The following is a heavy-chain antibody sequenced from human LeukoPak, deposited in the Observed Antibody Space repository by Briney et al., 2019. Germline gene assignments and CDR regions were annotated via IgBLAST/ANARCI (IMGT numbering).Heavy chain of an antibody. V-gene: IGHV4-30-4*01. J-gene: IGHJ4*02. D-gene: IGHD2-2*01. CDR3: ARGLSCSSTRCYDY. Sequence: PSQTLSLTCTVSGGSISSGDYYWSWIRPPPGQGLEWSGYIYYSGSTYYNPSLKRRVTISVDTSKNQFSLKLSAVTAADTAVYYCARGLSCSSTRCYDYWGQGTLVTVSS. CDR2: IYYSGST. CDR1: GGSISSGDYY.